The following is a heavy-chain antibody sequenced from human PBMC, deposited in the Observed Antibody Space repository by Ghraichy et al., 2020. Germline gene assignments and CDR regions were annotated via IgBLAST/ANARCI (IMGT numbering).Heavy chain of an antibody. V-gene: IGHV3-48*02. D-gene: IGHD2-21*01. CDR2: INGASSAI. CDR3: AMDLPRGYCVDC. Sequence: GGSLRLSCAASGFTLSGYSMNWVRQAPGKGLEWISYINGASSAIYNADSVKGRFTISRDNAQNSLYLQMNSLRDEDTAVYYCAMDLPRGYCVDCWGQGTLVIVSS. J-gene: IGHJ4*02. CDR1: GFTLSGYS.